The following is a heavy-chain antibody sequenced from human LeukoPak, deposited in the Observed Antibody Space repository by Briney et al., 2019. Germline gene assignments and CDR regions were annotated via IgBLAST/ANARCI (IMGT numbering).Heavy chain of an antibody. Sequence: PGGSLRLSCAASGFTFNTYGMHWVRQAPGKGLEWVAFVRYDGSNKYYADSVKGRFTISRDKSKNMLYLQMNSLRVEDTAVYYCARLVFGIAASHSFDYWGQGTLVTVSS. D-gene: IGHD6-13*01. CDR2: VRYDGSNK. CDR1: GFTFNTYG. J-gene: IGHJ4*02. CDR3: ARLVFGIAASHSFDY. V-gene: IGHV3-30*02.